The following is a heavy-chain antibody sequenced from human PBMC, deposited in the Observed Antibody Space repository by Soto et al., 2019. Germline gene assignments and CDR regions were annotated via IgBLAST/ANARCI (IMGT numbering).Heavy chain of an antibody. J-gene: IGHJ6*02. V-gene: IGHV4-61*01. CDR3: ARGVGFGYYYYHMDL. CDR2: IYYSGSA. D-gene: IGHD3-10*01. CDR1: GDSVTSVSDY. Sequence: SETLSLTCTVSGDSVTSVSDYWSWIRQPPGKGLEWIGYIYYSGSADYNPSLGSRVTISIDTSKNQFSLKLTSVTAADTAIYYCARGVGFGYYYYHMDLWGQGTTVTVSS.